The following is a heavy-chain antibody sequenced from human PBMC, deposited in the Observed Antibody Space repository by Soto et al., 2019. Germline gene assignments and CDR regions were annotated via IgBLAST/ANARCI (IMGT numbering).Heavy chain of an antibody. J-gene: IGHJ4*01. CDR2: VDWDDDK. D-gene: IGHD6-13*01. V-gene: IGHV2-70*11. CDR1: GFSLSTSGMC. CDR3: ARLNLTEATGNGFDY. Sequence: SGPTLVNPTQTLTLTCTFSGFSLSTSGMCVSWIRQPPGKALEWLGRVDWDDDKYYSTSLKTRLTISKDTSKNLVVLSMTNMDPVDTATYYCARLNLTEATGNGFDYWGQGILVTVSS.